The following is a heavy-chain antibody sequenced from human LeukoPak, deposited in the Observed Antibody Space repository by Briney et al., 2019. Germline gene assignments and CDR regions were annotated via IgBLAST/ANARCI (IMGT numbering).Heavy chain of an antibody. CDR3: ARVNINNWHSCDY. D-gene: IGHD1-1*01. V-gene: IGHV4-4*02. CDR1: GGSISSNSW. CDR2: IYHSGSP. J-gene: IGHJ4*02. Sequence: SETLSLTCAVSGGSISSNSWWGWVRQPPGKGLEWIGEIYHSGSPNYNPSLKSRVTISVDRSRNHFSLNLSSVTAADTAVYYCARVNINNWHSCDYWGQGTLVTVSS.